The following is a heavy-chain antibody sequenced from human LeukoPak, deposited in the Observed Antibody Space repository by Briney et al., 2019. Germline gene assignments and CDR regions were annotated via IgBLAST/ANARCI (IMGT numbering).Heavy chain of an antibody. CDR3: AKSSGDSTEESGGKGPGDF. Sequence: PGGSLRLSCVPPRFTFSHYTMNWVCQPPGRGLEWVSSVNSVDLSTSYADSVRGRFTISRDKSKGTLHLQMDSLRAEDTAVDYCAKSSGDSTEESGGKGPGDFWGRGTLVTVSS. J-gene: IGHJ4*02. D-gene: IGHD2-15*01. CDR1: RFTFSHYT. V-gene: IGHV3-23*03. CDR2: VNSVDLST.